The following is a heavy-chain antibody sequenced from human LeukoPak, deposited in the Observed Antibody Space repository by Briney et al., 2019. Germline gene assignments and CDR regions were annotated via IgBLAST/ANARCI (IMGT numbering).Heavy chain of an antibody. CDR2: INPNSGGT. D-gene: IGHD1-7*01. CDR1: GYTFTGYY. CDR3: ARGRLVYVELGLRFDY. J-gene: IGHJ4*02. V-gene: IGHV1-2*06. Sequence: ASVKVSCKASGYTFTGYYMHWVRQAPGQGLEWMGRINPNSGGTNYAQKFQGRVTMTRDTSISTAYMELSRLRSDDTAVYYCARGRLVYVELGLRFDYWGQGTLVTVSP.